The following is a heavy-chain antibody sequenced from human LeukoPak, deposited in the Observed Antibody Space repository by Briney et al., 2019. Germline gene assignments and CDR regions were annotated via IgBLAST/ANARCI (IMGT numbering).Heavy chain of an antibody. CDR1: GFTFSSYA. CDR3: AKDRPNYYGSNGHYYKLDGDC. V-gene: IGHV3-23*01. Sequence: HPGGSLRLSCAASGFTFSSYAMSWLRQAPGKGLVWVSSITCSGAATYYTVSVKGRFTISRDNCDNTLYLQMNSQRAEDTAVYYCAKDRPNYYGSNGHYYKLDGDCWGQGTLVTVSS. D-gene: IGHD3-22*01. CDR2: ITCSGAAT. J-gene: IGHJ4*02.